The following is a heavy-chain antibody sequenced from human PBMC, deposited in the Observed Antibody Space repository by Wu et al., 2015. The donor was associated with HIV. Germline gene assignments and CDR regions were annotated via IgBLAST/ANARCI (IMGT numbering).Heavy chain of an antibody. CDR3: ARAEYCGRNCYSVSDY. Sequence: QVQLVQSGAEVKKPGASVKVSCKASGYTFTGYYMHWVRQAPGQGLEWMGWINPKSGGTNYAQKFQGRVTLTRDTSISTAYMELNRLRSDDTAIYYCARAEYCGRNCYSVSDYWGQGTLVTVS. D-gene: IGHD2-21*01. V-gene: IGHV1-2*02. J-gene: IGHJ4*02. CDR1: GYTFTGYY. CDR2: INPKSGGT.